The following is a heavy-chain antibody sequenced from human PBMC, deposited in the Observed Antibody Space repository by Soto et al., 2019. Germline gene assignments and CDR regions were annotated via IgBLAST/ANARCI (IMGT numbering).Heavy chain of an antibody. V-gene: IGHV4-39*07. CDR2: IYYSGST. CDR3: ARSDFWSGYYTFDY. J-gene: IGHJ4*02. D-gene: IGHD3-3*01. Sequence: SETLSLTCTVSGGSISSSSYYWGWIRQPPGKGLEWIGSIYYSGSTNYNPSLKSRVTISVDTSKNQFSLKLSSVTAADTAVYYCARSDFWSGYYTFDYWGQGTLVTVSS. CDR1: GGSISSSSYY.